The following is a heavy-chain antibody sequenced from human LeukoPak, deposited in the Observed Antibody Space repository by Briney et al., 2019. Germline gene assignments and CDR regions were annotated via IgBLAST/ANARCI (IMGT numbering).Heavy chain of an antibody. CDR2: ISAYNGNT. Sequence: ASVKVSCKASGYTFTSYGISWVRQAPGQGLEWMGWISAYNGNTNYAQKLQGRVTMTTDTSTSTAYMELRSLRSDDTAVYYCAGSYCSGGSCYSYYGMDVWGQGTTVTVSS. J-gene: IGHJ6*02. D-gene: IGHD2-15*01. V-gene: IGHV1-18*01. CDR1: GYTFTSYG. CDR3: AGSYCSGGSCYSYYGMDV.